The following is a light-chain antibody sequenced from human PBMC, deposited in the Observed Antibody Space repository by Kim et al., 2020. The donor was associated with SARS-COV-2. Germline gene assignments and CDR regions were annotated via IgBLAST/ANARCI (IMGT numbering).Light chain of an antibody. V-gene: IGLV2-14*03. CDR2: DVS. Sequence: GQSITISCTGTSSDIGDYNYVSWYQQHPGKAPKLLIYDVSDRPSGVSNRFSGSKSGITASLTISGLQAEDEADYYCSSYTTSSSLVFGGGTQLTVL. CDR1: SSDIGDYNY. J-gene: IGLJ3*02. CDR3: SSYTTSSSLV.